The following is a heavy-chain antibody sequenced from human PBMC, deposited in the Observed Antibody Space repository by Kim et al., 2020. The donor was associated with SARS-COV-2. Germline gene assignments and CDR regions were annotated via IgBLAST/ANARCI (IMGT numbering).Heavy chain of an antibody. J-gene: IGHJ5*02. V-gene: IGHV3-20*04. Sequence: GGSLRLSCAASGFTFDSYGMIWVRQAPGKGLEWVSGISWNAGNTEYADSVKGRFTISRDNAKNSLYLQMNSLRAEDMALYFCAREGPAYCGGDCPGNWIDPWGQGNLVTVSP. CDR3: AREGPAYCGGDCPGNWIDP. CDR1: GFTFDSYG. D-gene: IGHD2-21*02. CDR2: ISWNAGNT.